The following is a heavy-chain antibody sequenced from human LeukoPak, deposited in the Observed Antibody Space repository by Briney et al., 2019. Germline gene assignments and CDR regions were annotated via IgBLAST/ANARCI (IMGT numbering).Heavy chain of an antibody. CDR1: GGSISSYY. J-gene: IGHJ6*02. Sequence: SETLSLTCTVSGGSISSYYWSWIRQPPGKGLEWIGYIYDSGSTNYNPSLKSRVTISVDTSKNQFSLKLGSVTAADTAVYYCARVGGTNYYYYGMDVWGQGTTVTVSS. D-gene: IGHD2-2*01. CDR3: ARVGGTNYYYYGMDV. CDR2: IYDSGST. V-gene: IGHV4-59*01.